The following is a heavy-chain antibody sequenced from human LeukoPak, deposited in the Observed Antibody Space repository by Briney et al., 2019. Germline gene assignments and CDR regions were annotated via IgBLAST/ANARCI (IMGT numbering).Heavy chain of an antibody. CDR1: GASINTYH. CDR3: ARSAHSGFDI. V-gene: IGHV4-4*07. D-gene: IGHD5-12*01. CDR2: FYATEGT. Sequence: SETLSLTCIKSGASINTYHWSWIRQSAGKGLEWIGRFYATEGTHYNPSLSSRATLSIDTSKNHFSLKLSPVTAADTAVYYCARSAHSGFDIWGQGTMVTVSS. J-gene: IGHJ3*02.